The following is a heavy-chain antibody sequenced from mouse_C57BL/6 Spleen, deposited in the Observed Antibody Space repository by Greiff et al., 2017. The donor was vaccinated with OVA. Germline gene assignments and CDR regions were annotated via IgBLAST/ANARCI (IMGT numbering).Heavy chain of an antibody. CDR1: GYTFTDYY. Sequence: VQLQQSGPELVKPGASVKLSCKASGYTFTDYYMNWVKQSHGKSLEWIGDINPNNGGTSYNQKFKGKATLTVDKSSSTAYMELRSLTSEDSAVYYCAKPSTNPYCDDWGKGTTLTVSS. D-gene: IGHD2-1*01. CDR2: INPNNGGT. J-gene: IGHJ2*01. V-gene: IGHV1-26*01. CDR3: AKPSTNPYCDD.